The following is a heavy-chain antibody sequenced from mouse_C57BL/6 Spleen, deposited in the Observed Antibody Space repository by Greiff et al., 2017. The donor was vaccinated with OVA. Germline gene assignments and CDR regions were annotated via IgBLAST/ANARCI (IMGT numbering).Heavy chain of an antibody. CDR1: GYAFSSSW. J-gene: IGHJ4*01. D-gene: IGHD4-1*02. CDR2: IYPGDGDT. CDR3: AAAFNWDGHAMDY. Sequence: QVQLKESGPELVKPGASVKISCKASGYAFSSSWMNWVKQRPGKGLEWIGRIYPGDGDTNYNGKFKGKATLTADKSSSTAYMQLSSLTSEDSAVYFCAAAFNWDGHAMDYWGQGTSVTVSS. V-gene: IGHV1-82*01.